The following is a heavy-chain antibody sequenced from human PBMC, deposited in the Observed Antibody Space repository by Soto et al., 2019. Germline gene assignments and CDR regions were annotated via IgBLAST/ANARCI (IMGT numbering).Heavy chain of an antibody. CDR2: ISAYNGNT. J-gene: IGHJ4*02. V-gene: IGHV1-18*01. D-gene: IGHD6-13*01. CDR1: GYTFTSYG. Sequence: ASVKVSCKASGYTFTSYGISWLRQAPGQGLEWMGWISAYNGNTNYAQKLQGRVTMTTDTSTSTAYMELRSLRSDDTAVYYCARGIGIAAAGTPPDYWGQGTLVPVSS. CDR3: ARGIGIAAAGTPPDY.